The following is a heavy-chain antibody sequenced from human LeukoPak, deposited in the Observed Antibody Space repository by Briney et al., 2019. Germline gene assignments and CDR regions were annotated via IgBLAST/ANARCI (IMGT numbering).Heavy chain of an antibody. CDR1: GFTFSGFA. CDR3: TRPGYYYDSSGYYYDFDY. V-gene: IGHV3-73*01. CDR2: IRSKANSYAT. Sequence: GGSLRLSCAASGFTFSGFAMHWVRQASGKGLEWVGRIRSKANSYATAYAASVKGRFTISRDDSKNTAYLQMNSLKTEDTAVYYCTRPGYYYDSSGYYYDFDYWGQGTLVTVSS. J-gene: IGHJ4*02. D-gene: IGHD3-22*01.